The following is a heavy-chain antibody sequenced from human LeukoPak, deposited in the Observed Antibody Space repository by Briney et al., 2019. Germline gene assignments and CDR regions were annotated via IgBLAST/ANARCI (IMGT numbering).Heavy chain of an antibody. Sequence: GGSLRLSCAASGFTFSSYDMHWVRHATGKGMEWVSAIGTAGDTYYPGSVKGRFTISRENAKNSLYLQMNSLRAGDTAVYYCARETNYYGMDVWGQGTTVTVSS. CDR2: IGTAGDT. V-gene: IGHV3-13*01. CDR3: ARETNYYGMDV. CDR1: GFTFSSYD. J-gene: IGHJ6*02.